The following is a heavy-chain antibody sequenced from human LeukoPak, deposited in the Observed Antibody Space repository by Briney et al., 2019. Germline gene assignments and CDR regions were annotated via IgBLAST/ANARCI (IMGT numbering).Heavy chain of an antibody. V-gene: IGHV5-51*01. J-gene: IGHJ4*02. Sequence: GESLKISCKGSGYSFPNYWIAWVRQMPGKGLEWMGIFYPGDSDTRYSPSFQGQVTISADKSISTVYLQWSSLKASDTAMYYCARQFCTNAVCPFDYWGQGTLVTVSS. CDR3: ARQFCTNAVCPFDY. D-gene: IGHD2-8*01. CDR1: GYSFPNYW. CDR2: FYPGDSDT.